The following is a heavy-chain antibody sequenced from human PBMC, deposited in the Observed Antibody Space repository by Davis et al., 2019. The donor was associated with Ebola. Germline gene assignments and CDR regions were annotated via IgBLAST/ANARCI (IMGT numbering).Heavy chain of an antibody. V-gene: IGHV4-61*09. Sequence: PSETLSLTCTVSGGSISSGSYYWSWIRQPAGKGLEWIGHIYTSGSTNYNPSLKSRVTISVDTSKNQFSLKLSSVTAADTAVYYCARDQRWLLQYYYYYGMDVWGQGTTVTVPS. CDR2: IYTSGST. D-gene: IGHD3-22*01. J-gene: IGHJ6*02. CDR1: GGSISSGSYY. CDR3: ARDQRWLLQYYYYYGMDV.